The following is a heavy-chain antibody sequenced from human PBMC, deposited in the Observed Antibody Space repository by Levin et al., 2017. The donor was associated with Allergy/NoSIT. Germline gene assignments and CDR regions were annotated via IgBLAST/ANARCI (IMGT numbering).Heavy chain of an antibody. CDR2: ISDTGRRT. CDR3: AKDATQSYSDS. J-gene: IGHJ4*02. Sequence: GGSLRLSCAASGFTFNKNAMSWVRQAPGRGLEWVSAISDTGRRTYYADSVKRRFTISRDNSKNTLYLQMNSLRAEDTAIYYCAKDATQSYSDSWGQGTLVSVSS. V-gene: IGHV3-23*01. CDR1: GFTFNKNA.